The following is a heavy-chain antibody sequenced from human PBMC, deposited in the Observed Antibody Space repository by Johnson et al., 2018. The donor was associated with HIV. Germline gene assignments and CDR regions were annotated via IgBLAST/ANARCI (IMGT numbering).Heavy chain of an antibody. Sequence: EVQLVESGGGLVQPGGSLRLSCAASAFTVSDNYLSWVRQAPGKGLEWVSVIYTGGSTYYADSVTGRFTISRDNSKNTLYLQMNSLRAEDTAVYYCAKVAIWGTYRYNLGDTYDIWGQGTMVTVSS. D-gene: IGHD3-16*02. CDR2: IYTGGST. CDR3: AKVAIWGTYRYNLGDTYDI. CDR1: AFTVSDNY. J-gene: IGHJ3*02. V-gene: IGHV3-66*01.